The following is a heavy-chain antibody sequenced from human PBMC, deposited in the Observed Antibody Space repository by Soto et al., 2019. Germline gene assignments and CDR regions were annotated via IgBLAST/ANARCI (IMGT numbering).Heavy chain of an antibody. Sequence: SETLSLTXSVSGGSISSDDHYWTWIRQPPGKGLEWIGSIYYTGTTNYNPSLKSRITVSIDTSKNQFSLNLTSVTAADTALYYCARKRRGGYWFAPWGQGTLVTVSS. V-gene: IGHV4-30-4*01. CDR1: GGSISSDDHY. J-gene: IGHJ5*02. CDR2: IYYTGTT. CDR3: ARKRRGGYWFAP.